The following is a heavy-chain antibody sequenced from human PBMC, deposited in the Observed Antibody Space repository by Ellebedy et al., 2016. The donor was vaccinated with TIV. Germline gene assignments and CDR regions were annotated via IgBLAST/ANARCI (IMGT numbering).Heavy chain of an antibody. J-gene: IGHJ4*02. CDR1: GFTFSYYW. CDR3: TRTLTSYYFDY. Sequence: PGGSLRLSCEASGFTFSYYWMHWVRQAPGKGLVWVSRVNGGGVSTSYSDSVKGRFTISRDNAKKTLYLQMNSLRAEETAVYYCTRTLTSYYFDYWGQGALVTVSS. V-gene: IGHV3-74*01. D-gene: IGHD2-21*02. CDR2: VNGGGVST.